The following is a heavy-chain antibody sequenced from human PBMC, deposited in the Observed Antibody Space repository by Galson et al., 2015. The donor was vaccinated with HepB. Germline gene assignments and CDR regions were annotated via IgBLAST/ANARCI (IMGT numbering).Heavy chain of an antibody. D-gene: IGHD2-2*01. CDR1: GYRFTGYY. CDR3: ARSSVGSPGARIFDH. Sequence: SVKVSCKASGYRFTGYYIHWVRQAPGQGLKWMGWLNPNTGGTYFAQNFQGRVTMTRDTSISTAYMELSGLGSGDTAVYYCARSSVGSPGARIFDHWGRGTLLTVSS. CDR2: LNPNTGGT. J-gene: IGHJ4*02. V-gene: IGHV1-2*02.